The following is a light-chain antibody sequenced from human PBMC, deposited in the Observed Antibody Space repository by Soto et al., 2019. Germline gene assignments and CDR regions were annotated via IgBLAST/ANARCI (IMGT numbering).Light chain of an antibody. CDR1: QDINSS. CDR2: AAS. Sequence: DVQMTQSPSSLSASVGDRVTITCRASQDINSSLAWYPQKPGQAPQSLIYAASSLQTAIPSRFRGSESGTDFTLTISSLQPEDSATYYYQQYNVYPLTFGGGTKVEIK. CDR3: QQYNVYPLT. J-gene: IGKJ4*01. V-gene: IGKV1D-16*01.